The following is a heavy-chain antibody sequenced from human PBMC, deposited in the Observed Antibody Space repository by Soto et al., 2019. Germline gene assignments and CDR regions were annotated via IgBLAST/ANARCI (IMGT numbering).Heavy chain of an antibody. V-gene: IGHV1-46*01. Sequence: SAQVSCKAPRETLTRYYINWVREAPGQGLEWMGVINPHGGSTAYAQKFKGRVTLTRDTSASTVYMEVSSLTSEDTAMYYCARSSGGNFGIIIEGTNWFAPWGQGTLVTVSS. CDR3: ARSSGGNFGIIIEGTNWFAP. J-gene: IGHJ5*02. CDR2: INPHGGST. D-gene: IGHD1-26*01. CDR1: RETLTRYY.